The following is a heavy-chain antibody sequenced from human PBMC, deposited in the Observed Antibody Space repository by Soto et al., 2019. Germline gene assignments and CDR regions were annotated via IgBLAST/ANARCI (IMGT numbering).Heavy chain of an antibody. D-gene: IGHD3-10*01. V-gene: IGHV4-59*12. CDR1: GGSISSYH. J-gene: IGHJ5*02. CDR2: IYYSGST. CDR3: ARSYMVRGVANWFDP. Sequence: SETLSLTCTVSGGSISSYHWSWLRQSPGKGLEWIGDIYYSGSTIYNPSLKSRVTISVDKSKNQFSLKLSSVTAADTAVYYCARSYMVRGVANWFDPWGQGTLVTVSS.